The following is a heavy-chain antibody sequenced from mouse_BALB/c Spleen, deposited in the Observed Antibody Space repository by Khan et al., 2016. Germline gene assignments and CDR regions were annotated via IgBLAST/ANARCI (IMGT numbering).Heavy chain of an antibody. CDR1: GYSITSGYS. D-gene: IGHD2-13*01. J-gene: IGHJ2*01. Sequence: EVQLQESGPGLVKPSQSLSLTCSVTGYSITSGYSWHWIRPFPGNQLEWMGFISYDGSNNYNPSLKNRISITRATSKNPFFLKLTSVTAADTATYFCARGLPPDYWGQGTTLTVSS. CDR2: ISYDGSN. CDR3: ARGLPPDY. V-gene: IGHV3-6*02.